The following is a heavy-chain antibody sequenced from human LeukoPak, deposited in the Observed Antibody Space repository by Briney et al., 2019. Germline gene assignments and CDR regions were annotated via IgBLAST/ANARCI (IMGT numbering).Heavy chain of an antibody. CDR1: GFTFTGST. D-gene: IGHD3-9*01. CDR3: SRRPEILSGYNYYYMDV. Sequence: GGSLRLSCAASGFTFTGSTIHWVRQASGKGLEWVGRIRSKANNYATTYAASVKGSFTISRDDSRTLAYLQMNSLKTEDTAVYYCSRRPEILSGYNYYYMDVWGKGTTVTVSS. V-gene: IGHV3-73*01. CDR2: IRSKANNYAT. J-gene: IGHJ6*03.